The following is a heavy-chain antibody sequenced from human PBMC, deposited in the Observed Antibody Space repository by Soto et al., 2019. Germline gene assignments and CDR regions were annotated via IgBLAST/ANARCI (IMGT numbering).Heavy chain of an antibody. CDR1: GFTFTSSA. CDR2: IVVGSGNT. Sequence: ASVKVSCKASGFTFTSSAVQWVRQARGRRLEWIGWIVVGSGNTNYAQKFQERVTITRDMSTSTAYMELSSLRSEDTAVYYCAAGGGGLRYCSGGSCYTLDGMDVWGQGTTVTVSS. V-gene: IGHV1-58*01. CDR3: AAGGGGLRYCSGGSCYTLDGMDV. J-gene: IGHJ6*02. D-gene: IGHD2-15*01.